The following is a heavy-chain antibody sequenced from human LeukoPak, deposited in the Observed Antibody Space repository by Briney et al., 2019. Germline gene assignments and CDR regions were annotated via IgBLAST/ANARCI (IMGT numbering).Heavy chain of an antibody. CDR1: GYTSTSYY. CDR3: ARGGSYGDYLDY. D-gene: IGHD4-17*01. J-gene: IGHJ4*02. CDR2: INPSGGST. V-gene: IGHV1-46*01. Sequence: ASVKVSCKASGYTSTSYYMHWVRQAPGQGLEWMGIINPSGGSTRYAQKFQGRVTMTRGTSTSTGYMELRSLRSEDAAVYYCARGGSYGDYLDYWGQGTLVTVSS.